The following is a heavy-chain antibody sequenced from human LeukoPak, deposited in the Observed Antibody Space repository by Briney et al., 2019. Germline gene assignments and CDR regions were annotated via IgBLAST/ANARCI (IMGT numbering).Heavy chain of an antibody. J-gene: IGHJ6*03. Sequence: ASVKVSCKASGYTFTDYYMHWVRQAPGQGLEWMGWINPNSGGTNYAQKFQGRVTMTRDTSISTAYMELSRLRSDDTAVYYCARGGEYCSSTSCYYMDVWGKGTTVTVSS. V-gene: IGHV1-2*02. D-gene: IGHD2-2*01. CDR1: GYTFTDYY. CDR3: ARGGEYCSSTSCYYMDV. CDR2: INPNSGGT.